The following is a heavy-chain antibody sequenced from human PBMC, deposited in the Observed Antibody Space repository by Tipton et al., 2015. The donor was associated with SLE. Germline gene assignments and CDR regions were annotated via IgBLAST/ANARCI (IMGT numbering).Heavy chain of an antibody. J-gene: IGHJ4*02. V-gene: IGHV4-59*11. D-gene: IGHD4-17*01. Sequence: TLSLTCTVSGGSISIHYWSWVRQPPGKGLEWIGYIYYSGSTNHNPPLKSRVTISVDTSKNQCSLKLSSGTAADTAVYYWARSHYGDAAYYWGQGTLVTVSS. CDR3: ARSHYGDAAYY. CDR1: GGSISIHY. CDR2: IYYSGST.